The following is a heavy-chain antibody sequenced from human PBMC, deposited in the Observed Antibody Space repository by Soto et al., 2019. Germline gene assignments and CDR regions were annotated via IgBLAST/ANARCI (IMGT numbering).Heavy chain of an antibody. J-gene: IGHJ4*02. CDR2: VIPIFGTS. CDR1: GVAFSNYA. V-gene: IGHV1-69*06. Sequence: SVKVSCKASGVAFSNYAMSWIRQAPGQGLEWMGGVIPIFGTSHYAQKFQGRVTITADKSTTTAYMELGSLTSEDTAVYYCARDSGAGMTTVIKFDSWGQGTLVTVSS. D-gene: IGHD4-17*01. CDR3: ARDSGAGMTTVIKFDS.